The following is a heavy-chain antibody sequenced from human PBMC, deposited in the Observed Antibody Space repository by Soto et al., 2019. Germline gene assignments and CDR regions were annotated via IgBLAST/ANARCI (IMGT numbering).Heavy chain of an antibody. Sequence: GASVKVSCKASGYTFTGYYMHGVRQAPGQGLEWMGWINPNSGGTNYAQKFQGWVTMTRDTSISKAYMALSRLRSDDTAVYYCARSTNMIVVVIGAFDIWGQGTMVTVSS. CDR2: INPNSGGT. CDR1: GYTFTGYY. J-gene: IGHJ3*02. D-gene: IGHD3-22*01. V-gene: IGHV1-2*04. CDR3: ARSTNMIVVVIGAFDI.